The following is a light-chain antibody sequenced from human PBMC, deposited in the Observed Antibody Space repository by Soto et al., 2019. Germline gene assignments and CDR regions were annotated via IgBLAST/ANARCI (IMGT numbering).Light chain of an antibody. V-gene: IGLV2-14*01. Sequence: QSVLTQPASVSGSPGQSITISCTGTSSDVGAYNYVSWYHQHPGKAPKLMIYEVRNRPSGVSDRFSGSRSGNTASLTISGLQAEDESDYYCSSYTSSSTWVFGGGTKLTVL. CDR2: EVR. CDR1: SSDVGAYNY. CDR3: SSYTSSSTWV. J-gene: IGLJ3*02.